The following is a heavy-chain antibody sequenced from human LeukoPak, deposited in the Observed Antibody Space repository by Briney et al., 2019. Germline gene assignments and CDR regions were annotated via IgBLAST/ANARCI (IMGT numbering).Heavy chain of an antibody. CDR3: AKDCRGVIDY. J-gene: IGHJ4*02. D-gene: IGHD3-10*01. CDR1: GFTFDDYA. Sequence: GGSLRLSCAASGFTFDDYAMHWVRQAPGKGLEWVSAISGSGGSTYYADSVKGRFTISRDNSKNTLYLQMNSLRAEDTAVYYCAKDCRGVIDYWGQGTLVTVSS. V-gene: IGHV3-23*01. CDR2: ISGSGGST.